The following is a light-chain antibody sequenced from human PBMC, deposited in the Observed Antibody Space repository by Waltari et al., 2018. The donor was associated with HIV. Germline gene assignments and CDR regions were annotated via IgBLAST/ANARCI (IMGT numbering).Light chain of an antibody. V-gene: IGLV2-18*01. CDR3: ALYTTRNII. J-gene: IGLJ2*01. CDR2: EVY. Sequence: QSALTQPPSVSGFPGQSATISCTGFLGDVPTYTRVSWYQQPPNTAPKLILYEVYTRPSGVPDRFSGSQSGDMASLTVSGLQTEDEADYYCALYTTRNIIFGGGTNLVVL. CDR1: LGDVPTYTR.